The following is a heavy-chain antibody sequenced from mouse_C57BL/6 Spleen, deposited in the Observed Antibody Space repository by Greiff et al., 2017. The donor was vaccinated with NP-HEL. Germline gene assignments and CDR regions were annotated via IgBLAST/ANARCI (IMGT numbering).Heavy chain of an antibody. Sequence: VKLMESGAELVRPGASVTLSCKASGYTFTDYEMHWVKQTPVHGLEWIGAIDPETGGTAYNQKFKGKAILTADKSSSTAYMGLRSLTSEDSAVYYCTRGGLLRSYFDYWGQGTTLTVSS. CDR2: IDPETGGT. CDR3: TRGGLLRSYFDY. V-gene: IGHV1-15*01. CDR1: GYTFTDYE. J-gene: IGHJ2*01. D-gene: IGHD1-1*01.